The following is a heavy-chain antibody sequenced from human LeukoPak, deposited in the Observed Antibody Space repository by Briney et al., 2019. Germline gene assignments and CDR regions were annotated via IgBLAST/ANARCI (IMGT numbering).Heavy chain of an antibody. D-gene: IGHD1-26*01. J-gene: IGHJ4*02. CDR1: GYTFASYD. Sequence: GASVKVSCKASGYTFASYDISWVRQAPGQGLEWMGWISAYNGYTNYAQNLQGRVAMTTDTSTSTAYMELRSLRSDDTAVYYCARGGQWEPPDCWGQGTLVTVSS. CDR3: ARGGQWEPPDC. CDR2: ISAYNGYT. V-gene: IGHV1-18*01.